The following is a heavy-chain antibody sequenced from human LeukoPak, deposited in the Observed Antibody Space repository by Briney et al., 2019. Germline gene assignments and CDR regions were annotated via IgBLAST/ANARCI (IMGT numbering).Heavy chain of an antibody. D-gene: IGHD3-3*01. CDR1: GFTFSSYW. Sequence: PGGSLRLSCAASGFTFSSYWMSWVRQAPGKGLEWVANIKQDGSEKYYVDSVKGRFTISRDNAKNSLYLQMNSLRAEDTAVYYCARVLNYDFWRTSYYYYYYMDVWGKGTTVTVSS. J-gene: IGHJ6*03. CDR2: IKQDGSEK. V-gene: IGHV3-7*01. CDR3: ARVLNYDFWRTSYYYYYYMDV.